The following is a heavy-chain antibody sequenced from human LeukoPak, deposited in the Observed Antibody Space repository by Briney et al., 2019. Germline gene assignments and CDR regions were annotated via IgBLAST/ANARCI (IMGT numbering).Heavy chain of an antibody. CDR3: ARVGPPRGTAMLYYYYYGMDV. D-gene: IGHD5-18*01. Sequence: PSETLSLTCTVSGGSISSSSYYWGWIRQPPGKGLEWIGSIYYSGSTYYNPSLKSRVTISVDTSKNQFSLKLSSVTAADTAVYYCARVGPPRGTAMLYYYYYGMDVWGQGTTVTVSS. V-gene: IGHV4-39*07. CDR2: IYYSGST. CDR1: GGSISSSSYY. J-gene: IGHJ6*02.